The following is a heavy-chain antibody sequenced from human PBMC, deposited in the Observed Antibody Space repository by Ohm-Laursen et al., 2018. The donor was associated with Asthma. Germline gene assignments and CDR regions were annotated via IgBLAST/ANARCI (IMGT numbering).Heavy chain of an antibody. V-gene: IGHV4-59*08. CDR1: GGSISSYY. J-gene: IGHJ4*02. CDR2: IYYSGST. Sequence: SDTLSLTCTVSGGSISSYYWSWIRQPPGKGLEWIGYIYYSGSTNYNPSLKSRVTISVDTSKNQFSLRLRSVTAADTAVYYRARQARYLTSGSYYSTFDSWGQGTLVTVSS. D-gene: IGHD3-10*01. CDR3: ARQARYLTSGSYYSTFDS.